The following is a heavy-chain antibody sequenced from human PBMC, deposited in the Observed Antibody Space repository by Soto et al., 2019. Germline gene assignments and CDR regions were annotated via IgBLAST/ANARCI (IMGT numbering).Heavy chain of an antibody. D-gene: IGHD6-13*01. Sequence: SETLSLTCTVSGGSISSGGYYWSWIRQHPGKGLEWIGYIYYSGSTYYNPSLKSRVTISVDTSKNQFSLKLSSVTAADTAVYYCAREPGVAAAAWGPHAFDIWGQGTMVTVSS. V-gene: IGHV4-31*03. J-gene: IGHJ3*02. CDR2: IYYSGST. CDR3: AREPGVAAAAWGPHAFDI. CDR1: GGSISSGGYY.